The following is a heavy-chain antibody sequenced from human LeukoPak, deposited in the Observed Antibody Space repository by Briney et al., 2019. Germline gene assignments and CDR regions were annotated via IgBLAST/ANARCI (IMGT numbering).Heavy chain of an antibody. CDR2: INAGNGNT. Sequence: ASVKVSCKASGYTFTSYAMHWVRQAPGQRLEWMGWINAGNGNTEYSQKFQGRVTITRDTSASTAYMELSSLRSEDTAVYYCARSGSYASVDYWGQGTLVTVSS. CDR3: ARSGSYASVDY. CDR1: GYTFTSYA. D-gene: IGHD1-26*01. V-gene: IGHV1-3*01. J-gene: IGHJ4*02.